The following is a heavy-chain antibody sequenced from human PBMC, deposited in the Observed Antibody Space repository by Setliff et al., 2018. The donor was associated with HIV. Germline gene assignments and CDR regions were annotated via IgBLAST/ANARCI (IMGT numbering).Heavy chain of an antibody. Sequence: GASVKVSCKASGGTFRKYAISWVRQAPGQGLEWMGGIIPIFGIANYAQKFQDRVTITTDESTTTAYMELSILRSEDTAVYFCARERYCSAGPCRNFEFWGQGTLVTVSS. J-gene: IGHJ4*02. D-gene: IGHD2-15*01. CDR1: GGTFRKYA. V-gene: IGHV1-69*05. CDR2: IIPIFGIA. CDR3: ARERYCSAGPCRNFEF.